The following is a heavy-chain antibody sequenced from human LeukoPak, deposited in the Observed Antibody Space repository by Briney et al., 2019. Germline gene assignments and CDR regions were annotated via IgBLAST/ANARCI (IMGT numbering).Heavy chain of an antibody. CDR3: ARAGAYSSSGVFDY. Sequence: PSETLSLTCTVSGGSISSYYWSWIRQPPGKGLEWIGYIYYSGSTNYNPSLKSRVTISEDTSKNQFSLKLSSVTAADTAVYYCARAGAYSSSGVFDYWGQGTLVTVSS. D-gene: IGHD6-13*01. CDR1: GGSISSYY. CDR2: IYYSGST. V-gene: IGHV4-59*01. J-gene: IGHJ4*02.